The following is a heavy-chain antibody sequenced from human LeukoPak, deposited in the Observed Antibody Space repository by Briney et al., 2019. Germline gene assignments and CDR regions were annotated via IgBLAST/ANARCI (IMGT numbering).Heavy chain of an antibody. Sequence: SETLSLACTVSGYSISSAYYWGWIRQPPGKGLEWIGSIYHTGITHYSPSLKSRVTISVDTSQNQLSLKLGSVTAADTAVYYCARGVNILTGYFYWGQGTLVTVSS. CDR2: IYHTGIT. V-gene: IGHV4-38-2*02. CDR3: ARGVNILTGYFY. CDR1: GYSISSAYY. D-gene: IGHD3-9*01. J-gene: IGHJ4*02.